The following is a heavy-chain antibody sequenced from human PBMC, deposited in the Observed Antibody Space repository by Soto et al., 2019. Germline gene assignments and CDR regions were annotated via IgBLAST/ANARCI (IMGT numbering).Heavy chain of an antibody. D-gene: IGHD1-26*01. J-gene: IGHJ6*02. CDR3: ASDLGGAGGMDV. CDR1: GYTFTSYY. V-gene: IGHV1-46*01. CDR2: INPSGGST. Sequence: QVQLVQSGAEVKKPGASVKVSCKASGYTFTSYYMHWVRQAPGQGLEWMGIINPSGGSTSYAQKFQGRVTMTRDTSTSTVYMELSSLRSEDTAVYYCASDLGGAGGMDVWGQGTTVTVSS.